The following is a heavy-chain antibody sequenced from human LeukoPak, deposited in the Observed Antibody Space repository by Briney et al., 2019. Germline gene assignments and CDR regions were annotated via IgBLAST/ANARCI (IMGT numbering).Heavy chain of an antibody. CDR3: ASGYRSLAYYDILTGYSLDAFDI. Sequence: GESLKISCKGSGYSSTSYWIGWVRQMPGKGLEWMGIIYPGDSDTRYSPSFQGQVTISADKSISTAYLQWSSLKASDTAMYYCASGYRSLAYYDILTGYSLDAFDIWSQGTMVTVSS. CDR1: GYSSTSYW. D-gene: IGHD3-9*01. CDR2: IYPGDSDT. J-gene: IGHJ3*02. V-gene: IGHV5-51*01.